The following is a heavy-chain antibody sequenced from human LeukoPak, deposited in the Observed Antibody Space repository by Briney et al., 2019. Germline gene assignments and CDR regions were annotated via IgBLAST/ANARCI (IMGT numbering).Heavy chain of an antibody. D-gene: IGHD3-22*01. J-gene: IGHJ4*02. CDR3: AVDWYDSSGYGTFDY. CDR2: ITGSGGNT. CDR1: GFSFSSYG. V-gene: IGHV3-23*01. Sequence: QPGGSLRLSCAASGFSFSSYGMSWVRQGPGEGLEWVSTITGSGGNTDYADSVKGRFTISRDNSKNTLYLQMHSLRAEDTAVYYCAVDWYDSSGYGTFDYWGQGTLVTVSS.